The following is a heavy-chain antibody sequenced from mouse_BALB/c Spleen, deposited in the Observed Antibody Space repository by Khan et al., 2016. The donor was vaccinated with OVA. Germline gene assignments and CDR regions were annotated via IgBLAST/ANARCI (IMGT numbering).Heavy chain of an antibody. D-gene: IGHD1-2*01. V-gene: IGHV5-12-2*01. Sequence: EVELVESGGGLVQPGGFLKLSCAASGFSFSSYIMSWIRQTPEKRLEWVAYITNGGANTYYSDTVKGRFTISRDNDKNTLYLQMSSLKSEDTAMYYGARFPHYGYVDWGEGTTLTVSA. CDR1: GFSFSSYI. J-gene: IGHJ2*01. CDR2: ITNGGANT. CDR3: ARFPHYGYVD.